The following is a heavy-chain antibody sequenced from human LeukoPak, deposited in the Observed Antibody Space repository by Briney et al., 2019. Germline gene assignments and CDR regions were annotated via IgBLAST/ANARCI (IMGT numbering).Heavy chain of an antibody. CDR3: AKDSGSSWQDYYYMDV. V-gene: IGHV3-43*01. Sequence: GGSLRLSCAASGFTFDDYTMHWVRQAPGKGLEWVSLISWDGGSTYYADSVKGRFTISRDNSKNSLYLQMNSLRTEDIALYYCAKDSGSSWQDYYYMDVWGKGTTVTVSS. CDR1: GFTFDDYT. J-gene: IGHJ6*03. CDR2: ISWDGGST. D-gene: IGHD6-13*01.